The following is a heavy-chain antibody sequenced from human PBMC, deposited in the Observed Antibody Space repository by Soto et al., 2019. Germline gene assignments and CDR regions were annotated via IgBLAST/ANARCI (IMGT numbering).Heavy chain of an antibody. V-gene: IGHV3-7*03. J-gene: IGHJ4*02. D-gene: IGHD2-2*02. CDR1: GFTFTSYS. CDR3: ARDLRGYCTTTDCYSYFDY. Sequence: VGSLRLSCAVSGFTFTSYSMSWVRQAPGEGLEWVANIQQDGSEKYYVDSVKGRFTISRDNAKNSLYLQMKSLRAEDTAVYYCARDLRGYCTTTDCYSYFDYWGQGTLVTVSS. CDR2: IQQDGSEK.